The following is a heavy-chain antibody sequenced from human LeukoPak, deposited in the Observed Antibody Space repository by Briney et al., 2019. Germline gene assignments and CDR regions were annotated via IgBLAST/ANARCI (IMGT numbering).Heavy chain of an antibody. V-gene: IGHV3-23*01. Sequence: GGSLRLSCVASQFTFSSYAMSWVRQAPGKGLGWVSTISDRGDNTHHADSVKGRFTISRDNSKNTLYLQMNSLRDEDTAVYYCAKVSYSYVNWGQGTLVTVSS. D-gene: IGHD2-15*01. CDR1: QFTFSSYA. CDR3: AKVSYSYVN. CDR2: ISDRGDNT. J-gene: IGHJ4*02.